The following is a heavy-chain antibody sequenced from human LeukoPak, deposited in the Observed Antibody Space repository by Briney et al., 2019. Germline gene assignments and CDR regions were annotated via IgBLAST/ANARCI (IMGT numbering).Heavy chain of an antibody. Sequence: RTSETLSLTCTVSGGSISSYYWSWIRQPPGKGLEWIGYIYYSGSTNYNPSLKSRVTISVDTSKNQFSLKLSSVTAADTAVYYCARDLIEGRAVAGSLDYWGQGTLVTVSS. CDR2: IYYSGST. CDR1: GGSISSYY. D-gene: IGHD6-19*01. V-gene: IGHV4-59*12. CDR3: ARDLIEGRAVAGSLDY. J-gene: IGHJ4*02.